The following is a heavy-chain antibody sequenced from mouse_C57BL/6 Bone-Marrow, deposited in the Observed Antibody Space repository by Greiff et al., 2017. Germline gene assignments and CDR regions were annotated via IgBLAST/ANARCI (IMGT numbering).Heavy chain of an antibody. CDR1: GYTFTDYE. Sequence: QVQLQQSGAELVRPGASVTLSCKASGYTFTDYEMHWVKQTPVHGLEWIGAIDPETGGTAYNQKFKGKAILTADKSSSTAYMELRSLTSEDSAVYYCTREGVLYDSNYGAMDYWGQGTSVTVSS. CDR2: IDPETGGT. V-gene: IGHV1-15*01. D-gene: IGHD2-5*01. J-gene: IGHJ4*01. CDR3: TREGVLYDSNYGAMDY.